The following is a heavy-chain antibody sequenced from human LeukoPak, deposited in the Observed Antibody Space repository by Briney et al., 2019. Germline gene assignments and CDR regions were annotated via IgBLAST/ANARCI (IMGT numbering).Heavy chain of an antibody. D-gene: IGHD2-2*01. CDR3: ARERGDDIVVVPAAPGMDV. J-gene: IGHJ6*04. Sequence: ASVKVSCKASGCTFTSYYMHWVRRAPGQGLEWMGIINPSGGSTSYAQKFQGRVTMTRDTSTSTVYMELSSLRSEDTAVYYCARERGDDIVVVPAAPGMDVWGKGSTVTVSS. CDR1: GCTFTSYY. V-gene: IGHV1-46*01. CDR2: INPSGGST.